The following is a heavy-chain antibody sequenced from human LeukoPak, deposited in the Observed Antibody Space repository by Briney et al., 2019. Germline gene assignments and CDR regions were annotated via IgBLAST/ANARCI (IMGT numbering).Heavy chain of an antibody. CDR1: GGTFSSYA. CDR3: ARVGQYQLLPDDYYYYYYMDV. D-gene: IGHD2-2*01. CDR2: IIPIFGTA. J-gene: IGHJ6*03. Sequence: SVKVSCKASGGTFSSYAISWVRQAPGQGLEWMGGIIPIFGTANYAQKFQGRVTITADESTSTAYMELSSLRSEDTAVYYCARVGQYQLLPDDYYYYYYMDVWGKGTTVTVSS. V-gene: IGHV1-69*13.